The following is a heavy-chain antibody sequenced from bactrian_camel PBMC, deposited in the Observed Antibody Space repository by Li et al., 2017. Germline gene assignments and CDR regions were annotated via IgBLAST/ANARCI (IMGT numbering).Heavy chain of an antibody. Sequence: HVQLVESGGGSAQAGESLRLSCAADGHSHSMYCLGFTRQSPGKEREAVAALDGDGSKSYADSVRGRFTISLANDKSTLTLEMNSLRPEDTGMYYCAAVVSGMWTKPDGHCSGTYRYWGQGTQVTVS. CDR2: LDGDGSK. V-gene: IGHV3S53*01. J-gene: IGHJ4*01. CDR1: GHSHSMYC. CDR3: AAVVSGMWTKPDGHCSGTYRY. D-gene: IGHD3*01.